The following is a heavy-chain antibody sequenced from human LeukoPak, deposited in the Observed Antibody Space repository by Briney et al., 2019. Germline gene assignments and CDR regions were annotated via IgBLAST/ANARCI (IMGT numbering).Heavy chain of an antibody. Sequence: ASVKVSCKASDYRFTTYGVSWVRQAPGQGPEWMGWIAGNNGNAKYAQKLQGRVTMTRNTSISTAYMELSSLRSEDTAVYYCARGVSDGRADYGYWGQGTLVTVSS. CDR2: IAGNNGNA. CDR1: DYRFTTYG. V-gene: IGHV1-18*01. J-gene: IGHJ4*02. D-gene: IGHD4-17*01. CDR3: ARGVSDGRADYGY.